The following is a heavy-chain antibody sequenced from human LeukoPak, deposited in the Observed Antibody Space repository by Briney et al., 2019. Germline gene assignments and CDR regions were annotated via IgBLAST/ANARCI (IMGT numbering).Heavy chain of an antibody. CDR2: ISSSSSSYI. CDR1: GFTFSSYS. CDR3: ARSGKSGYKGAFDI. V-gene: IGHV3-21*01. Sequence: PGGSLRLSCAASGFTFSSYSMNWVRQAPGKGLEWVSSISSSSSSYIYYADSVKGRFTISRDNAKNSLYLQMNSLRAEDTAVYYCARSGKSGYKGAFDIWGQGTMVTVSS. J-gene: IGHJ3*02. D-gene: IGHD3-3*01.